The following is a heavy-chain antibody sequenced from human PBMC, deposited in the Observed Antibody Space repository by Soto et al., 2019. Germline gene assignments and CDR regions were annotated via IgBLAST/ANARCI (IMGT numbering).Heavy chain of an antibody. Sequence: EVQLLESGGGLVQPGESLRLSCAASGFTFSSYAMSWVRQAPGKGLEWVSVISGSDDSTYYADSVKGRFTISRVNSKNMLYLQMNSLRAEDTAVYYCAKRSSSSTFDYWGQGTLVTVSS. CDR2: ISGSDDST. J-gene: IGHJ4*02. D-gene: IGHD6-6*01. V-gene: IGHV3-23*01. CDR3: AKRSSSSTFDY. CDR1: GFTFSSYA.